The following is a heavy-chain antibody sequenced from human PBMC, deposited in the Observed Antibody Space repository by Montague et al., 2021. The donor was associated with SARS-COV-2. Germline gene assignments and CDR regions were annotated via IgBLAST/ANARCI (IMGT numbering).Heavy chain of an antibody. V-gene: IGHV4-61*02. CDR2: VYISGST. J-gene: IGHJ4*02. Sequence: TLSLTCSVFGDSINNVNYFWSWIRQPAGKGLEWIGRVYISGSTDYNPSLKSRVTMLLDESANELTLQVTSVTAADTAVYYCATLTQSNGDFWGQGALVTVS. D-gene: IGHD4/OR15-4a*01. CDR3: ATLTQSNGDF. CDR1: GDSINNVNYF.